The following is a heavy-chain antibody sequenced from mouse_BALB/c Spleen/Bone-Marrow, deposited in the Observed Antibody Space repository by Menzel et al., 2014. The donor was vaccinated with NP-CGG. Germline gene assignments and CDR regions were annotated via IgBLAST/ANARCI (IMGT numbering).Heavy chain of an antibody. Sequence: VQLQQSGPGLVAPSQSLSITCTVSGFSLTVYGVNWVRQPPGKGLEWLGMIWGDGITDYNSAFKSRLSISKDDSKSRVFLKMNSLQTDDTAKYYCAREGNYLDYWGQGTTLTVSS. CDR2: IWGDGIT. V-gene: IGHV2-6-7*01. CDR3: AREGNYLDY. J-gene: IGHJ2*01. CDR1: GFSLTVYG.